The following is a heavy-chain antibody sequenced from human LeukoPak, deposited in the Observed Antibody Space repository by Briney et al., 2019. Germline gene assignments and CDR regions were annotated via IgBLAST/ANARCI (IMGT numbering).Heavy chain of an antibody. CDR1: GGSFSGYY. CDR2: INHSGST. CDR3: AKSMATRPYNWFDP. Sequence: SETLSLTCAVYGGSFSGYYWSWIRQPPGKGLEWIGEINHSGSTNYNPSLKSRVTISVDTSKNQFSLKLSSVTAADTAVYYCAKSMATRPYNWFDPWGQGTLVTVSS. J-gene: IGHJ5*02. V-gene: IGHV4-34*01. D-gene: IGHD2/OR15-2a*01.